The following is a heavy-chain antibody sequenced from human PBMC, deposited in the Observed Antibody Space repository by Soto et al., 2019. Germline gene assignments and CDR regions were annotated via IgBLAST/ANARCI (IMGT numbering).Heavy chain of an antibody. CDR3: ARDLEFMRGMDV. Sequence: GESLKISCKGSGYSFTNYWIIWVRQMPGKGLEWMGRIDPSDSYTNYSPSFQGHVTISADKSTSTAYLHWSSLKASDTAMYYCARDLEFMRGMDVWGQGTTVTVSS. CDR1: GYSFTNYW. V-gene: IGHV5-10-1*01. J-gene: IGHJ6*02. CDR2: IDPSDSYT.